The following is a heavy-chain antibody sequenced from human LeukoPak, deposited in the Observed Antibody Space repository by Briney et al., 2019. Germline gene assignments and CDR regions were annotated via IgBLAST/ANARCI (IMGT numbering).Heavy chain of an antibody. CDR3: ARGRRDGYTGPWYFDL. CDR1: GGSFSGYY. V-gene: IGHV4-34*01. D-gene: IGHD5-24*01. Sequence: SETLSLTCAVYGGSFSGYYWSWVRQPPGMGLEWNGEINYSGSTNYNPSLKSRVTISVDTSKNQFSLKLSSVTAADTAVYYCARGRRDGYTGPWYFDLWGRGTLVTVSS. CDR2: INYSGST. J-gene: IGHJ2*01.